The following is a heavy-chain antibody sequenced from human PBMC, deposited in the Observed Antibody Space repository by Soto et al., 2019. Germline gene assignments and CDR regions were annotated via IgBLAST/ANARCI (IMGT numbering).Heavy chain of an antibody. D-gene: IGHD3-3*02. CDR3: ASFSALGKDDGVDV. V-gene: IGHV4-30-4*01. Sequence: QVQLQESSAGLVKPSQTLYLTCTVSGGSITSSDSYWMWIRQPPGQGLEWIGYINSGGRTYYNSSLKSRLILTLDTSKNQFSLRISSISAEETAFHCCASFSALGKDDGVDVWGQGTIVTVSS. CDR1: GGSITSSDSY. J-gene: IGHJ6*02. CDR2: INSGGRT.